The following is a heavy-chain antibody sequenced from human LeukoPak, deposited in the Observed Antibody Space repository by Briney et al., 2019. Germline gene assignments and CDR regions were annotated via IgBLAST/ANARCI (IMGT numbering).Heavy chain of an antibody. J-gene: IGHJ5*02. CDR2: IYDSGST. D-gene: IGHD3-10*01. Sequence: SETLSLTCDVSGGSIDSTNWWNWVRQPPGKGLEWIGSIYDSGSTYYNPSLKSRVTISVDTSKNQFSLKLNSVTAADTAVYYCARHYGPWGQGTLVTVSS. CDR1: GGSIDSTNW. V-gene: IGHV4-39*01. CDR3: ARHYGP.